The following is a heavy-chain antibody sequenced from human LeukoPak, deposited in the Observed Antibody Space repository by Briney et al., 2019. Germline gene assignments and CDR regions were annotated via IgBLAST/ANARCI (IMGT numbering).Heavy chain of an antibody. Sequence: SETLSLTCTVSGGSISSYYWSWIRQPPGKGLEWIGYIYYSGSTNYNPSLKSRVTISVDTSKNQFSLKLSSVTAADTAVYYCARFPGDRIDYWGQGTLVTVSS. V-gene: IGHV4-59*01. D-gene: IGHD4-17*01. CDR2: IYYSGST. CDR3: ARFPGDRIDY. J-gene: IGHJ4*02. CDR1: GGSISSYY.